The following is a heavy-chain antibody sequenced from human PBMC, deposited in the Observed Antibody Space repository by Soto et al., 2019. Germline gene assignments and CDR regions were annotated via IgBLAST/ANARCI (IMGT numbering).Heavy chain of an antibody. CDR2: INWNGGST. CDR1: GFTFDDYG. J-gene: IGHJ6*02. V-gene: IGHV3-20*04. Sequence: EVQLVESGGGVVRPGGSLRLSCAASGFTFDDYGMSWVRQAPGKGLEWVSGINWNGGSTGYADSVKGRFTISRDNAKNSLYLQMNSLRAEDTALYYCARDKHSSSGGYYYYYGMDVWGQGTTVTVSS. D-gene: IGHD6-13*01. CDR3: ARDKHSSSGGYYYYYGMDV.